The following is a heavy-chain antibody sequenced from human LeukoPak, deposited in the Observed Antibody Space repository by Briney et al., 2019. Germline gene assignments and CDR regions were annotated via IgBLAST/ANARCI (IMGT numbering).Heavy chain of an antibody. D-gene: IGHD2-8*01. CDR2: LSGDRSHI. CDR1: GFTFNTYA. Sequence: GGSLRLSCLASGFTFNTYAMNWVRQAPGGGLEWVAALSGDRSHIYHADSVMGRFTISRDNVNNSLYLQMNSLRADDTAVYYCTRDLYSMYAKWGQGTLVTVSS. V-gene: IGHV3-21*04. CDR3: TRDLYSMYAK. J-gene: IGHJ4*02.